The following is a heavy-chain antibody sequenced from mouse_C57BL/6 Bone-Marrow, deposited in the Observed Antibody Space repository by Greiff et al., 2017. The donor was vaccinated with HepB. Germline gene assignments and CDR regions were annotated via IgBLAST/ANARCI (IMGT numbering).Heavy chain of an antibody. J-gene: IGHJ3*01. CDR3: ARHGGRFAY. V-gene: IGHV5-6*01. CDR2: ISSGGGYT. Sequence: EVMLVESGGDLVKPGGSLKLSCAASGFTFSSYGMSWVRQTPDKRLEWVATISSGGGYTYYPDSVKGRFTISRDNAKNTLYLQMSSLKSEDTAMYYCARHGGRFAYWGQGTLVTVSA. CDR1: GFTFSSYG.